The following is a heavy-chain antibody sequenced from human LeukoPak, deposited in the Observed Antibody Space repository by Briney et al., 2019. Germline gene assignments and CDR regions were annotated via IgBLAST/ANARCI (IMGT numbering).Heavy chain of an antibody. D-gene: IGHD2/OR15-2a*01. J-gene: IGHJ6*03. CDR2: HKRKTAGGTT. CDR1: GFTFSSYW. Sequence: PGGSLRLSCAASGFTFSSYWMSWVRQAPGKGLQWVGRHKRKTAGGTTDYAAPVQGRFTISTDDSKNTLCLQMNSLSTEDTGIYYCATGTEESTGLRPYFFYMDVWGTGTTVTVSS. V-gene: IGHV3-15*01. CDR3: ATGTEESTGLRPYFFYMDV.